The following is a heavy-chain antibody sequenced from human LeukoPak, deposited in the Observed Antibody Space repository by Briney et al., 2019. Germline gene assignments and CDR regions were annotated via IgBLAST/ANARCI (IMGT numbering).Heavy chain of an antibody. J-gene: IGHJ6*02. Sequence: GGSLRLSCAASGFTFSSYSMNWVRQAPGKGLEWVSSISSSSSYIYYADSVKGRFTISRDNAKNSLYLQMNSLRAEDTAVYYCARADYGDYHYYYYGMDVWGQGTTVTVS. CDR2: ISSSSSYI. V-gene: IGHV3-21*01. CDR1: GFTFSSYS. CDR3: ARADYGDYHYYYYGMDV. D-gene: IGHD4-17*01.